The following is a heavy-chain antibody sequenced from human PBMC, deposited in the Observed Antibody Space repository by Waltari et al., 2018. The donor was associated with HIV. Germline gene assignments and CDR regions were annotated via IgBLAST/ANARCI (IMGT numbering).Heavy chain of an antibody. CDR3: ARGPYNAGWFPLEY. CDR1: GFTLSSYA. Sequence: EVLLVESGGGLVKGGGSLRLSCAASGFTLSSYAMNWVRRAQGKGLGWVSAMTVSVSTYYADSVKGRFSISRDNAKNSLYLQMDSLRAEDTALFYCARGPYNAGWFPLEYWGQGTLVTVSS. V-gene: IGHV3-21*01. D-gene: IGHD6-19*01. CDR2: MTVSVST. J-gene: IGHJ4*02.